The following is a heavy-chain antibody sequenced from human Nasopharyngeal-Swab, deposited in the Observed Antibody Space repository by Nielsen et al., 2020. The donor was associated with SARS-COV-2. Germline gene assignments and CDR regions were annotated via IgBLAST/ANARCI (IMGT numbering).Heavy chain of an antibody. D-gene: IGHD6-19*01. CDR2: ISYDGSNK. V-gene: IGHV3-30*04. CDR1: GFTFSGYA. CDR3: ARDLGQWLVQGYYFDY. Sequence: GESLKISCAASGFTFSGYAMHWVRQAPGKGLEWVAVISYDGSNKYYADSVKGRFTISRDNSKNTLYLQMNSLRAEDTAVYYCARDLGQWLVQGYYFDYWGQGTLVTVSS. J-gene: IGHJ4*02.